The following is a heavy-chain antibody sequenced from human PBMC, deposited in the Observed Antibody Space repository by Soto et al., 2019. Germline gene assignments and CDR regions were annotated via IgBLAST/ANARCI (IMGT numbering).Heavy chain of an antibody. CDR2: IIPIFGTA. Sequence: SVKVSCKASGGTFSSYAISWMRQAPGQGLEWMGGIIPIFGTANYAQKFQGRVTITADESTSTAYMELSSLRSEDTAVYYCARGLVVVVAATDHYYGMDVWGQGTTVTAP. V-gene: IGHV1-69*13. CDR1: GGTFSSYA. D-gene: IGHD2-15*01. CDR3: ARGLVVVVAATDHYYGMDV. J-gene: IGHJ6*02.